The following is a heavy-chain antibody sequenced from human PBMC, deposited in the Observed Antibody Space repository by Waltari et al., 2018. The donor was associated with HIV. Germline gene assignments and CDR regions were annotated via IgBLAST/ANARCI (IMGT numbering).Heavy chain of an antibody. V-gene: IGHV4-30-2*01. CDR1: GGSISSGGYS. Sequence: HLQLQESGSGLVKPSQTLSPTCAVSGGSISSGGYSWTWIRQPPGKGLEWIGYISQSGTTYYNPSLQSRVTISLDRSKNQFSLKLRSVTAADTAVYYCARDRLSVTTRGGYYYGLDVWGQGTTVTVSS. CDR3: ARDRLSVTTRGGYYYGLDV. J-gene: IGHJ6*02. D-gene: IGHD4-17*01. CDR2: ISQSGTT.